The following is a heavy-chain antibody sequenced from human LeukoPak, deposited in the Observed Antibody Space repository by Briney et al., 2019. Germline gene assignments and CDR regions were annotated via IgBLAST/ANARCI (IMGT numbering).Heavy chain of an antibody. CDR2: ISGSGGST. Sequence: PGRSLRLSCAASGFTFSNYGMNWVRQAPGKGLEWVSAISGSGGSTYYADSVKGRFTISRDNSKNTLYLQMNSLRAEDTAVYYCAKVNDILTGYYIGPYYFDYWGQGTLVTVSS. CDR1: GFTFSNYG. D-gene: IGHD3-9*01. J-gene: IGHJ4*02. V-gene: IGHV3-23*01. CDR3: AKVNDILTGYYIGPYYFDY.